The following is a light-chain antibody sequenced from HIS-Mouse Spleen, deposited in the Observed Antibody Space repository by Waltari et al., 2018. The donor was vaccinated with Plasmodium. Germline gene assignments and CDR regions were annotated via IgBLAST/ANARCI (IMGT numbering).Light chain of an antibody. V-gene: IGKV3-15*01. J-gene: IGKJ3*01. CDR3: QQYNNWPFT. CDR2: GAS. Sequence: EIVMTQSTATLSVSPGDRATLSCRASQSVSSNLAWYQQKPGQAPRLLIYGASTRATGIPARFSGSGSGTEFTLTISSMQSEDFAVYYCQQYNNWPFTFGPGTKVDIK. CDR1: QSVSSN.